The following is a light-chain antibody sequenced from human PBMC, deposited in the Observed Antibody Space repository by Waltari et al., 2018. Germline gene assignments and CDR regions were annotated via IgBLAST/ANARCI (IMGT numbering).Light chain of an antibody. CDR3: QTGGHGTWV. CDR2: NNSGGSH. Sequence: PPGGGPRYLMKNNSGGSHRKGDGVPDRFSGSSSGAERYLTSSSVQSDDEADYYCQTGGHGTWVFGGGTKLTVL. V-gene: IGLV4-69*01. J-gene: IGLJ3*02.